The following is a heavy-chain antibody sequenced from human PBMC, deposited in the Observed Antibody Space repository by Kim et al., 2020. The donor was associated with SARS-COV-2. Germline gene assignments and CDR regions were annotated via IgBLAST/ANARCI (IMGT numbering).Heavy chain of an antibody. Sequence: SETLSLTCAVYGGSFSGYYWSWIRQPPGKGLEWIGEINHSGSTNYNPSLKSRVTISVDTSKNQFSLKLSSVTAADTAVYYCARGRGGYCTNGVCPRFNYYFDYWGQGTLVTVSS. J-gene: IGHJ4*02. CDR3: ARGRGGYCTNGVCPRFNYYFDY. CDR2: INHSGST. CDR1: GGSFSGYY. D-gene: IGHD2-8*01. V-gene: IGHV4-34*01.